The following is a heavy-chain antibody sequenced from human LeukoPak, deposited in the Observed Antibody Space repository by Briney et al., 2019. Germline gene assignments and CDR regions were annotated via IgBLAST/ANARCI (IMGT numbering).Heavy chain of an antibody. D-gene: IGHD3-10*01. CDR1: GGSFSGYY. Sequence: SETLSLTCAVYGGSFSGYYWSWIRQPPGKGLEWIGEFNHSGSTNYNPSLKSRVTISVDTSKNQFSLKLSSVTAADTAVYYCASPRVSGGYYYYYMDVWGKGTTVTVSS. CDR2: FNHSGST. V-gene: IGHV4-34*01. CDR3: ASPRVSGGYYYYYMDV. J-gene: IGHJ6*03.